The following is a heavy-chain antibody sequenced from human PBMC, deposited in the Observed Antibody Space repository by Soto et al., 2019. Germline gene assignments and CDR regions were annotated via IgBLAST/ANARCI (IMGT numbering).Heavy chain of an antibody. J-gene: IGHJ6*02. D-gene: IGHD3-10*01. CDR2: IYYSGST. V-gene: IGHV4-31*03. CDR3: ARDVIHYYYGSGSYYKNYGMDV. CDR1: GGSIISGGYY. Sequence: SETLSLTCTVSGGSIISGGYYWSWIRQHPGEGLEWIGYIYYSGSTYYNPSLKSRVTISVDTSKNQFSLKLSSVTAADTAVYYCARDVIHYYYGSGSYYKNYGMDVWGQGTTVTVSS.